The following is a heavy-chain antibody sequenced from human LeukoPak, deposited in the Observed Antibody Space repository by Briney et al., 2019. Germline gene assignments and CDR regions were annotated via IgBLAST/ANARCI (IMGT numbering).Heavy chain of an antibody. V-gene: IGHV1-2*02. Sequence: ASVKVSCKTSGYRFTGYYMHWVRQAPGQGLEWMGWINPKSGNPIYVQKFQGRVTMTRDTSISTAYMELSRLRSDDTAVYYCAREGYYYGSGSYYPRWGQGTLVTVSS. CDR3: AREGYYYGSGSYYPR. D-gene: IGHD3-10*01. J-gene: IGHJ4*02. CDR1: GYRFTGYY. CDR2: INPKSGNP.